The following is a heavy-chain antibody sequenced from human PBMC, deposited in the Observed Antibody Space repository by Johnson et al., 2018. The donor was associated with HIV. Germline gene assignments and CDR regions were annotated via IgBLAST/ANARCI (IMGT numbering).Heavy chain of an antibody. J-gene: IGHJ3*02. Sequence: QVQLVESGGGVVQPGGSLRLSCAASGFTFSSYGMHWVRQAPGKGLEWVSSVRWNSGSIGYGDSVKGRFTISRDNSKNTLYLQMNSLRAEDTGLYYCARDQAPWGDDAFDIWGQGTMVIVSS. D-gene: IGHD3-16*01. CDR3: ARDQAPWGDDAFDI. CDR1: GFTFSSYG. V-gene: IGHV3-NL1*01. CDR2: VRWNSGSI.